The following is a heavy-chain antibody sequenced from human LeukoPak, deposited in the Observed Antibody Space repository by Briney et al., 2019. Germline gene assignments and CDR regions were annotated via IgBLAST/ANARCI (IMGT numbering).Heavy chain of an antibody. CDR1: GFTFSTYG. CDR3: AREWFGGGADP. V-gene: IGHV3-21*01. D-gene: IGHD3-10*01. CDR2: ISSSSSYI. J-gene: IGHJ5*02. Sequence: PGRSLRLSCAASGFTFSTYGMTWVRQAPGKGLEWVSSISSSSSYIYYADSVKGRFTISRDNAKNSLYLQMNSLRAEDTAVYYCAREWFGGGADPWGQGTLVTVSS.